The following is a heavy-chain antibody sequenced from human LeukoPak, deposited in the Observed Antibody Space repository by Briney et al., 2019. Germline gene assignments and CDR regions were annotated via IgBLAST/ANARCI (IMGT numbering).Heavy chain of an antibody. Sequence: GGSLRPSGAPSEFTFTSNPRSWVGQPHGRGWEWVSAISGSGGSTYYADSVKGRFTISRDNSKNTLYLQMNSLRAEDTAVYYCAKGFVRSGWYWGQGTLVTVSS. CDR2: ISGSGGST. D-gene: IGHD6-19*01. CDR3: AKGFVRSGWY. J-gene: IGHJ4*02. CDR1: EFTFTSNP. V-gene: IGHV3-23*01.